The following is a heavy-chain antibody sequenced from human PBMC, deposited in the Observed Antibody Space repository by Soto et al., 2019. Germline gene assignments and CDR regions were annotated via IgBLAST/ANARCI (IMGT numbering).Heavy chain of an antibody. CDR3: ARLHCNSPNCVPLDP. Sequence: PSDTLSLTSNLSGCSISSLSDYWGWIRHPPGKVLEWIGSIYYSGSAYYSPSLKNRVTMSVDTSKNQLSLELRSVTAADTAVYYCARLHCNSPNCVPLDPWGQGTLVTVS. V-gene: IGHV4-39*01. J-gene: IGHJ5*02. CDR1: GCSISSLSDY. D-gene: IGHD2-2*01. CDR2: IYYSGSA.